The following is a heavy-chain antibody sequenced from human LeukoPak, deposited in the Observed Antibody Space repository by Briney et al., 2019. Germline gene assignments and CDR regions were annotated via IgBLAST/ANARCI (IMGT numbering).Heavy chain of an antibody. Sequence: GGSLRLSCKGSGYRFTSYWIGWVRQMPGKGLEWMGFIYTGDSDTSYSPSFQGQVTISADKSMSTAYLQWSSLKASDTAMYYCARRRGRYSGDAFDIWGQGTMVTVSP. V-gene: IGHV5-51*01. CDR3: ARRRGRYSGDAFDI. D-gene: IGHD1-26*01. CDR1: GYRFTSYW. CDR2: IYTGDSDT. J-gene: IGHJ3*02.